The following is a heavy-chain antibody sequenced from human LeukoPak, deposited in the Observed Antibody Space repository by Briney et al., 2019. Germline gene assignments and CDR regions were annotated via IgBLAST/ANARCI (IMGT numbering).Heavy chain of an antibody. Sequence: GAAVKVSCKVSGYILTELSMHWLRQAPGNGLEWMGGFDPEDGETIYAQKFQSRVTMTEDTSTDTAYMELSSLRAEDTAVYYRATVRYGGPPRYWGQGTLVTVSS. CDR3: ATVRYGGPPRY. V-gene: IGHV1-24*01. CDR1: GYILTELS. J-gene: IGHJ4*02. CDR2: FDPEDGET. D-gene: IGHD4-23*01.